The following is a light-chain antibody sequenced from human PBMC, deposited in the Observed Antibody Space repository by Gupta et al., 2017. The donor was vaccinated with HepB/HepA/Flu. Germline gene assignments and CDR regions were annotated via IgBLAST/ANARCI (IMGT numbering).Light chain of an antibody. CDR2: AAS. CDR1: QGISSY. CDR3: QQLNSYRT. J-gene: IGKJ1*01. V-gene: IGKV1-9*01. Sequence: DIQLTQSPSFLSASVGDRVTITCRARQGISSYLAWYQQKPGKAPKLLIYAASTLQSGVPSRFSGSGSGTEFTLTISRLQPEDFATYYCQQLNSYRTFGQGTKVEIK.